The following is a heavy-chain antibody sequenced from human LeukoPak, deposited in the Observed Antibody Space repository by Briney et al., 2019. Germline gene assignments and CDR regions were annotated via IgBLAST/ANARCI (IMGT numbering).Heavy chain of an antibody. Sequence: ASVKVSCKASGYTFTSYDINWVRQATGQGLEWMGWMNPNSGNTGYAQKFQGRATMTRNTSISTAYMELSSLRSEDTAVYYCAMGIAAGNTPVDYWGQGTLVTVFS. CDR2: MNPNSGNT. CDR1: GYTFTSYD. CDR3: AMGIAAGNTPVDY. D-gene: IGHD6-13*01. J-gene: IGHJ4*02. V-gene: IGHV1-8*01.